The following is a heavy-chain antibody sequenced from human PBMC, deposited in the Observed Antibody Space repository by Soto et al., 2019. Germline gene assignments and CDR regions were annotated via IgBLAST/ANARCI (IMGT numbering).Heavy chain of an antibody. D-gene: IGHD2-15*01. V-gene: IGHV3-23*01. J-gene: IGHJ6*03. CDR3: AQKVEGGYYYYYYMDV. Sequence: EVQLLESGGGLVQPGGSLRLSCAASGFTFSSYAMSWVRQAPGKGLEWVSAISGSGGSTYYADSVKGRFTISRDNSKNTLYLQMNSLRAEDTAVYYCAQKVEGGYYYYYYMDVWGKGTTVTVSS. CDR1: GFTFSSYA. CDR2: ISGSGGST.